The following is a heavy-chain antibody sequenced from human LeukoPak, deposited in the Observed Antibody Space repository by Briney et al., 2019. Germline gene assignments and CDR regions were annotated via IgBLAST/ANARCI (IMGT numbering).Heavy chain of an antibody. CDR2: INPNSGGT. CDR1: GGTFSSYA. J-gene: IGHJ4*02. CDR3: ARESRERVSRQWLVLGY. D-gene: IGHD6-19*01. Sequence: GSSVKVSCKASGGTFSSYAISWVRQAPGQGLEWMGWINPNSGGTNYAQKFQGRVTMTRDTSISTAYMELSRLRSDDTAVYYCARESRERVSRQWLVLGYWGQGTLVTVSS. V-gene: IGHV1-2*02.